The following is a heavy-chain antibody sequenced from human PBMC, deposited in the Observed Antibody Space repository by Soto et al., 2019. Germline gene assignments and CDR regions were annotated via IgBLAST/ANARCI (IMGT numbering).Heavy chain of an antibody. CDR3: AREKSYYYDGSGSSAFDY. V-gene: IGHV1-69*13. Sequence: SVKVSCKASGGTFSSYAISWVRQAPGQGLEWMGGIIPIFGTANYAQKFQGRVTITADESTSTAYMELSSLRSEDTAVYYCAREKSYYYDGSGSSAFDYWGQGTLVTVSS. J-gene: IGHJ4*02. CDR1: GGTFSSYA. D-gene: IGHD3-22*01. CDR2: IIPIFGTA.